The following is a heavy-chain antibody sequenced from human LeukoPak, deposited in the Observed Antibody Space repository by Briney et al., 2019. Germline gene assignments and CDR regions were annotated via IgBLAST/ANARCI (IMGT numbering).Heavy chain of an antibody. CDR3: AKCPSGATPSWFDP. Sequence: GGSLRLSCAASGSTFSSYAMSWVRQAPGKGLEWVSAISGSGGSTYYADSVKGRFTISGDNSKNTLYLQMNSLRAEDTAVYYCAKCPSGATPSWFDPWGQGTLVTVSS. CDR1: GSTFSSYA. D-gene: IGHD1-26*01. CDR2: ISGSGGST. V-gene: IGHV3-23*01. J-gene: IGHJ5*02.